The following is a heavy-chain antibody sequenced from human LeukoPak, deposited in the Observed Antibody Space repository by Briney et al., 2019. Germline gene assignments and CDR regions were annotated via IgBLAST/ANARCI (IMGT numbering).Heavy chain of an antibody. CDR3: ARARVRTIFGVVIRALVAFDI. V-gene: IGHV4-34*01. D-gene: IGHD3-3*01. Sequence: PSETLSLTCAVYGGSFSGCYWSWIRQPPGKGLEWIGEINHSGSTNYNPSLKSRVTISVDTSKNQFSLKLSSVTAADTAVYYCARARVRTIFGVVIRALVAFDIWGQGTMVTVSS. J-gene: IGHJ3*02. CDR1: GGSFSGCY. CDR2: INHSGST.